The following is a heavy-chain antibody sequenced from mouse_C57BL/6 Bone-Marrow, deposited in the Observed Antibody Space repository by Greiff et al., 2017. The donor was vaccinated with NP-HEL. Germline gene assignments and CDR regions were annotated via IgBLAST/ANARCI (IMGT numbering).Heavy chain of an antibody. CDR2: INPNNGGT. D-gene: IGHD1-1*02. CDR3: SRLVGFAY. V-gene: IGHV1-26*01. CDR1: GYTFTDYY. J-gene: IGHJ3*01. Sequence: EVQLQQSGPELVKPGASVKISCKASGYTFTDYYMNWVKQSHGKSLEWIGDINPNNGGTSYNQKFKGKATLTVDKSSSTAYMELRSLTSEDSAVYYYSRLVGFAYWGQGTLVTVSA.